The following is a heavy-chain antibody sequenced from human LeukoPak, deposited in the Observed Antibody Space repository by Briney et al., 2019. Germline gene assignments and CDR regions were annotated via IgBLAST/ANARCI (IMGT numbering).Heavy chain of an antibody. CDR3: ANWHSATILS. CDR1: GFTFRIYW. Sequence: GGSLRLSCAASGFTFRIYWMSWVRQAPGKGLEWVATIKEDGSEKYYVDSVKGRFTISRDNAKNSLYLQMNSLRAEDTAVYYCANWHSATILSWGQGTLVTVSS. J-gene: IGHJ4*02. V-gene: IGHV3-7*01. D-gene: IGHD5-12*01. CDR2: IKEDGSEK.